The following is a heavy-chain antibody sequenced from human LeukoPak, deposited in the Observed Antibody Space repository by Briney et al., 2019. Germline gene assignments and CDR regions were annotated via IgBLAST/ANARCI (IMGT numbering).Heavy chain of an antibody. Sequence: GSLRLSCAASGFTFSSYGMSWVRQPPGKGLEWIGSLSYSGNSYYNPSLKGRLTLSIDTSKNQFSLRLRSVTVTDTAVYYCGRLWVVVVASTPSPNCFDSWGQGTLVTVSS. V-gene: IGHV4-39*01. D-gene: IGHD2-15*01. CDR1: GFTFSSYG. CDR2: LSYSGNS. CDR3: GRLWVVVVASTPSPNCFDS. J-gene: IGHJ5*01.